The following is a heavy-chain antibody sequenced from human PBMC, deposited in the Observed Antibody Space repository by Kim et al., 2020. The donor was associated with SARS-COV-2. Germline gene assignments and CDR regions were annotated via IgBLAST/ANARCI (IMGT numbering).Heavy chain of an antibody. J-gene: IGHJ6*03. CDR3: ARDSRSYARYYYYMDV. Sequence: GGSLRLSCAASGFTFSSYAMHWVRQAPGKGLEWVAVISYDGSNKYYADSVKGRFTISRDNSKNTLYLQMNSLRAEDTAVYYCARDSRSYARYYYYMDVWG. CDR1: GFTFSSYA. V-gene: IGHV3-30-3*01. CDR2: ISYDGSNK. D-gene: IGHD1-26*01.